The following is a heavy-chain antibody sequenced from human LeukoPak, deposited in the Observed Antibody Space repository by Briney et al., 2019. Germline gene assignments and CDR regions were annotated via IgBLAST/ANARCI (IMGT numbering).Heavy chain of an antibody. V-gene: IGHV3-21*01. J-gene: IGHJ5*01. Sequence: GGSLRLSCAASGFTFSSYAMTWVRQAPGKGLEWVSSISSSSSYIYYADSMKGRFTISRDNAKNSLYLQMNSLRAEDTAVYYCAREGFSSGWYDFWGQGTLVTVSS. CDR3: AREGFSSGWYDF. CDR1: GFTFSSYA. D-gene: IGHD6-19*01. CDR2: ISSSSSYI.